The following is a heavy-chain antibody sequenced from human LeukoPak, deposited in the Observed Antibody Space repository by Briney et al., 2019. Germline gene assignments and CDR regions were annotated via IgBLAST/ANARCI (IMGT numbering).Heavy chain of an antibody. J-gene: IGHJ4*02. D-gene: IGHD3-10*01. Sequence: SETLSLTCAVSGGSISSGGYSWSWIRQPPGKGLEWIGDIYHSGSTYYNPSLKSQVTISVDRSKNQFSLKLSSVTAADTAVYYCAREIGGSGSFDYWGQGTLVTVSS. CDR2: IYHSGST. CDR3: AREIGGSGSFDY. V-gene: IGHV4-30-2*01. CDR1: GGSISSGGYS.